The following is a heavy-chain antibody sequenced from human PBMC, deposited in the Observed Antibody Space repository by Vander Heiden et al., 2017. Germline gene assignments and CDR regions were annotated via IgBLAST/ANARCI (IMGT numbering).Heavy chain of an antibody. V-gene: IGHV3-9*01. CDR1: GFTFDDSA. J-gene: IGHJ6*02. CDR2: ISWNSGSI. CDR3: AKDRGSGSYYYYGMDV. Sequence: EVQLVESGGGLVQPGRSLRLSCAASGFTFDDSAMHWVRQAPGKGLEWVSGISWNSGSIGYADSVKGRFTISRDNAKNYLYLQMNSLRAEDTALYYCAKDRGSGSYYYYGMDVWGQGTTVTVSS. D-gene: IGHD3-10*01.